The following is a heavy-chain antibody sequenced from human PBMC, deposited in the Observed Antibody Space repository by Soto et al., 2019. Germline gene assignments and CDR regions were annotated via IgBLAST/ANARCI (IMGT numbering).Heavy chain of an antibody. CDR3: VGGVVGTNWCYFDF. D-gene: IGHD2-15*01. J-gene: IGHJ4*01. Sequence: EVQLVKSGGGLVQPGGSLRLSCTDSGFTFSSHNMNWVRQAPGKGLEWVSYIDASSSTIYYADSVKGRFTISRDNAKKSVYLQMNSLRVEDTAVYYCVGGVVGTNWCYFDFWGQGTLVTVSS. CDR2: IDASSSTI. V-gene: IGHV3-48*01. CDR1: GFTFSSHN.